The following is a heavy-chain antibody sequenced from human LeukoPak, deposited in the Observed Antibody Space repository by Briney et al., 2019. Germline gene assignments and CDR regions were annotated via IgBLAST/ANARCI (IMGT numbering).Heavy chain of an antibody. CDR2: ISAYNGNT. J-gene: IGHJ4*02. CDR3: ARGGPFLAAAGTSFDY. D-gene: IGHD6-13*01. CDR1: GYTFTSYY. V-gene: IGHV1-18*04. Sequence: ASVKVSCKASGYTFTSYYMHWVRQAPGQGLEWMGWISAYNGNTNYAQKLQGRVTMTTDTSTSTAYMELRSLRSDDTAVYYCARGGPFLAAAGTSFDYWGQGTLVTVSS.